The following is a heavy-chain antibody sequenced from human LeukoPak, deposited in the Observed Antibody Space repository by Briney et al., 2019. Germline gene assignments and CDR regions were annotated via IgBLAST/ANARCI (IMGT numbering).Heavy chain of an antibody. D-gene: IGHD4-11*01. V-gene: IGHV3-11*01. CDR3: ARDASGNYPYFDY. CDR1: GFTFSDYY. J-gene: IGHJ4*02. CDR2: ITNSGSRI. Sequence: GGSLRLSCAASGFTFSDYYMSWFRQAPGKGLEWVSYITNSGSRIYSPESVKGRFTISRDNAKDSLYLQMNSLRAEDTAVYFCARDASGNYPYFDYWGRGTLVTVSS.